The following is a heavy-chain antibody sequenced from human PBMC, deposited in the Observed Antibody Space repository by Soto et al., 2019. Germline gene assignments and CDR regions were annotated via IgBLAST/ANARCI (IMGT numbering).Heavy chain of an antibody. CDR3: ARHRHLITAAPIGWFDP. Sequence: SETLSLSCTVSGGSISGSSDYWGWIRQSPGKGLEWIGGIYYSGTTYYNPSLRSRVTISVDTSKNQFSLKLTSVTAADTAVYYCARHRHLITAAPIGWFDPWGQGTLVTVSS. V-gene: IGHV4-39*01. CDR1: GGSISGSSDY. J-gene: IGHJ5*02. D-gene: IGHD1-20*01. CDR2: IYYSGTT.